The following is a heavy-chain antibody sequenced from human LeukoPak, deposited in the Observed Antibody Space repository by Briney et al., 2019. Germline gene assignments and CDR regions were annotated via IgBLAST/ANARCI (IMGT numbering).Heavy chain of an antibody. CDR2: ISGSGGTT. D-gene: IGHD1-1*01. CDR3: ARVGTSSNYYYYMDV. V-gene: IGHV3-48*04. J-gene: IGHJ6*03. Sequence: GGSLRLSCAASGFTFSSYTMNWVRQAPAKGLEWVSYISGSGGTTYYADSVKGRFTISRDNAKNSLYLQMNSPRAEDTAVYYCARVGTSSNYYYYMDVWGKGTTVTVSS. CDR1: GFTFSSYT.